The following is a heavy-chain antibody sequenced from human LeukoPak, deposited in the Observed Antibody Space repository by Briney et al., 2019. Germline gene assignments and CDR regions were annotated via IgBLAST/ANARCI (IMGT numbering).Heavy chain of an antibody. CDR3: AKGFFGSGSFPHNFDY. V-gene: IGHV3-23*01. J-gene: IGHJ4*02. Sequence: GGSLRLSCAASGFTFSSFAMHCVRQAPGKGLEWVAVVRGNGDSTHYADSVKGRFTISRDNSRNTLYLQMNSLRDEDTAVYYCAKGFFGSGSFPHNFDYWGQGTLVTVSS. CDR1: GFTFSSFA. D-gene: IGHD3-10*01. CDR2: VRGNGDST.